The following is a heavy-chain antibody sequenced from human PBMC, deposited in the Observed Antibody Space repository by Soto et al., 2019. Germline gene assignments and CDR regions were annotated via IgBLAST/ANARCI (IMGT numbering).Heavy chain of an antibody. CDR3: ARGRGVFDY. V-gene: IGHV3-7*03. D-gene: IGHD3-10*01. CDR1: GFSFGNDW. CDR2: MNEAGSAR. Sequence: TGGTLRLSCAASGFSFGNDWMTWVRLPQGQGLEWVANMNEAGSARFYVDYARGRFTISRDNAEHSLYLQLNSLRVEDTGIYYYARGRGVFDYWGQGTLVTVSS. J-gene: IGHJ4*01.